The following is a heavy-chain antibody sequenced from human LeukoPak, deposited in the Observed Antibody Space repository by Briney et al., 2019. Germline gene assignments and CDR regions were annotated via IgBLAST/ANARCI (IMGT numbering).Heavy chain of an antibody. CDR2: IKLDGSEK. V-gene: IGHV3-7*01. CDR1: GFTFSSYA. Sequence: GGSLRLSCAASGFTFSSYAMHWVRQAPGKGLEWVANIKLDGSEKHYVDSVKGRFTISRDNAKNSLYLQMNSLRAEDTAVYYCARGGGFQHWGQGTLVTVSS. D-gene: IGHD3-10*01. J-gene: IGHJ1*01. CDR3: ARGGGFQH.